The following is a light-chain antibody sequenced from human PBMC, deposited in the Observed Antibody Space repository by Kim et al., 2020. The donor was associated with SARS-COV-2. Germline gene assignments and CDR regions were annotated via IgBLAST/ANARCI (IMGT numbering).Light chain of an antibody. CDR3: QQYDAYPLT. V-gene: IGKV1-16*02. CDR1: QAINEY. Sequence: DIQMTQSPSSLSASVGDRVTITCRASQAINEYLAWFQQKPGKAPKCLIYAASTLQSGVPSKFSGSGSGTYFSLTISSLQPEDSATYYCQQYDAYPLTFGGGTKVDIK. J-gene: IGKJ4*01. CDR2: AAS.